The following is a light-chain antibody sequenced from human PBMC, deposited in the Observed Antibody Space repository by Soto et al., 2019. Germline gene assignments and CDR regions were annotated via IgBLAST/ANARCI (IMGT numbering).Light chain of an antibody. CDR2: GAS. CDR1: HRISTN. CDR3: QQYNNWPVT. Sequence: EIVMTQSPATLSVSPGERATLSCRASHRISTNLAWYQQKPGQAPRLLIYGASTRATGIPASFSGSGSGTEFTLTISSLQSEDFAVYYWQQYNNWPVTFGPGTKVDIK. V-gene: IGKV3-15*01. J-gene: IGKJ3*01.